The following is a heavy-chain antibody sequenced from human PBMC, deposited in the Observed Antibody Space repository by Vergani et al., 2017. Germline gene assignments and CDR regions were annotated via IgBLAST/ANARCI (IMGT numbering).Heavy chain of an antibody. CDR2: INHSGST. CDR3: AGGPGGSYYRFAYFQH. CDR1: GGSFSGYY. V-gene: IGHV4-34*01. D-gene: IGHD1-26*01. J-gene: IGHJ1*01. Sequence: QVQLQQWGAGLLKPSETLSLTCAVYGGSFSGYYWSWIRQPPGKGLEWIGEINHSGSTNYNPSLKSRVTISVDTSKNQFSLKLSSVTAADTAVYYCAGGPGGSYYRFAYFQHWGQGTLVTVSS.